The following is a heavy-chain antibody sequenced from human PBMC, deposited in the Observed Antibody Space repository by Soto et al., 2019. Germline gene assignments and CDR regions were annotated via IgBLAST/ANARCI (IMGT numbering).Heavy chain of an antibody. CDR2: ISAYNGNT. D-gene: IGHD3-22*01. V-gene: IGHV1-18*01. Sequence: QVQLVQSGAEVKKPGASVKVSCKASGYTFTSYGISWVRQAPGQGLEWMGWISAYNGNTNYAQKLQGRVTMTTDTSTSTAYMELRSLRSDDTAVYYGARDLIYYDSSGLIDYWGQGTLVTVSS. J-gene: IGHJ4*02. CDR1: GYTFTSYG. CDR3: ARDLIYYDSSGLIDY.